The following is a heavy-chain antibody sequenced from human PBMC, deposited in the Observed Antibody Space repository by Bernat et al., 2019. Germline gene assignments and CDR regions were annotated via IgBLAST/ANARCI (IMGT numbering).Heavy chain of an antibody. CDR3: ARSPPNWGVDY. CDR1: EYTFTSYD. D-gene: IGHD7-27*01. Sequence: QVQLVQSGAEVKTPGASVKVSCKASEYTFTSYDFNWARQATGQGLEWMGWVSPNSGNTGYAQKFQGRVTMTRDTSISTVYMELSSLRSEDTAVYYCARSPPNWGVDYWGQGTLVTVSS. J-gene: IGHJ4*02. CDR2: VSPNSGNT. V-gene: IGHV1-8*01.